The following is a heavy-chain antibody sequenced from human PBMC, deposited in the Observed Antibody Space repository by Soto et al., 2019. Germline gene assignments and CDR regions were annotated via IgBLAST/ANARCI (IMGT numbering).Heavy chain of an antibody. J-gene: IGHJ4*02. V-gene: IGHV4-30-4*01. CDR3: ARDTVYSIDY. CDR2: TYYSGST. Sequence: TLSLPCTGSFGSISSGDYYWICIRQPPGKGLEWIGYTYYSGSTYYKPSLKSRVTISVDTSKNQFSLKLSSVTAADTAVYYCARDTVYSIDYWGQGTLVTVSS. CDR1: FGSISSGDYY. D-gene: IGHD4-4*01.